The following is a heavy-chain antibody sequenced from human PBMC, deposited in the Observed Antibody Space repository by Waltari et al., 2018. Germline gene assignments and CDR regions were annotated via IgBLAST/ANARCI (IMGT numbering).Heavy chain of an antibody. V-gene: IGHV4-38-2*01. Sequence: QVQLQESGPGLVKPSETLSLTCAVSGYSISSGYYWGWIRQPPGKGLEWIGSIYHSGSTYYNPSLKSRVTISVDTSKNQFSLKLSSVTAADTAVYYYARNAARSRVTEYFQHWGQGTLVTVSS. CDR1: GYSISSGYY. CDR3: ARNAARSRVTEYFQH. CDR2: IYHSGST. D-gene: IGHD6-6*01. J-gene: IGHJ1*01.